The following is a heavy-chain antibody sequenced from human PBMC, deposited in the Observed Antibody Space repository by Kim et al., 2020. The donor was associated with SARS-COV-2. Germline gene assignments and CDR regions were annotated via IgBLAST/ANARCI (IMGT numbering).Heavy chain of an antibody. CDR3: AKERRYCSGGAFPPRIDY. J-gene: IGHJ4*02. V-gene: IGHV3-23*01. Sequence: GGSLRLSCAASGFTFSSYAMSWVRQAPGKGLEWVSDISSSGGSTYYADSVRGRFTISRDNSKNTVYLQMSSLRADDTAVYYCAKERRYCSGGAFPPRIDYWGQGTLVTVSS. D-gene: IGHD2-15*01. CDR2: ISSSGGST. CDR1: GFTFSSYA.